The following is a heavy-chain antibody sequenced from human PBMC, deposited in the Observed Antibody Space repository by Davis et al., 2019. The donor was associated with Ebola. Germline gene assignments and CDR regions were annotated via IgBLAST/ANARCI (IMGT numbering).Heavy chain of an antibody. V-gene: IGHV1-18*01. D-gene: IGHD3-22*01. CDR1: GYTFTSYG. Sequence: AASVKVSCKASGYTFTSYGISWVRQAPGQGLEWMGWISAYNGNTNYAQKLQGRVTMTTDTSTSTDYMELSSLRSEDTAVYYCARDESLRYQDSSGYYYVYYYGMDVWGQGTTVTVSS. CDR3: ARDESLRYQDSSGYYYVYYYGMDV. J-gene: IGHJ6*02. CDR2: ISAYNGNT.